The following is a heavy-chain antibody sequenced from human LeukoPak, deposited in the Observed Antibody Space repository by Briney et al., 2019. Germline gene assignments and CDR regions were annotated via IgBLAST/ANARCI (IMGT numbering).Heavy chain of an antibody. CDR2: ISSNGGST. V-gene: IGHV3-64*01. CDR1: GFTFSSYA. CDR3: ARVYSSSWYSAFDI. D-gene: IGHD6-13*01. Sequence: PGGSLRLSCAASGFTFSSYAMHWVRQAPGEGLEYVSAISSNGGSTDYANSLKGRFTISRDNSKNTLYLQMGSLRAEDMAVYYCARVYSSSWYSAFDIWGQGTMVTVSS. J-gene: IGHJ3*02.